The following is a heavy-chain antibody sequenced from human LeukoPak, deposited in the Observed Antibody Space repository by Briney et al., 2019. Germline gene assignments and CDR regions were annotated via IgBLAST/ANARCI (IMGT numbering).Heavy chain of an antibody. J-gene: IGHJ3*02. D-gene: IGHD1-1*01. CDR1: GFTFNNYG. CDR3: ARYNWNDGGAFDI. V-gene: IGHV3-30*02. CDR2: IRYDGSNK. Sequence: GGSLRLSCAASGFTFNNYGMHWVRQAPGKGLEWVAFIRYDGSNKYYADSVKGRFTISRDNSKNTLYLQMNSLRAEDTAVYYCARYNWNDGGAFDIWGRGTMVTVSS.